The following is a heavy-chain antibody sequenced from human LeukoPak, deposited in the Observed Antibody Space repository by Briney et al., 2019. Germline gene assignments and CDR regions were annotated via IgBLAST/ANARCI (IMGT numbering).Heavy chain of an antibody. V-gene: IGHV1-46*03. CDR1: GYTFTSYY. Sequence: ASVKVSCKASGYTFTSYYMHWVRQAPGQGLEWMGIINPSGGSTSYAQKLQGRVTMTRDTSTSTVYMELSSLRSEDTAVYYCARGYCSGGSCWSVVPGRVYDWFDPWGQGTLVTVSS. CDR2: INPSGGST. CDR3: ARGYCSGGSCWSVVPGRVYDWFDP. D-gene: IGHD2-15*01. J-gene: IGHJ5*02.